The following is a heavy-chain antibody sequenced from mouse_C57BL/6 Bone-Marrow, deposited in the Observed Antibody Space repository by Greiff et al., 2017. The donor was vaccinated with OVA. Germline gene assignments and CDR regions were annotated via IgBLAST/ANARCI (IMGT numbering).Heavy chain of an antibody. CDR2: ITHSGET. Sequence: VKLMESGPGLVKPSQSLFLTCSLTGFPITSGYYCIWIRPSPGKPLEWMGYITHSGETFYNPSLQSPISITRETSKNQFFLQLNSVTTEDTAMYYCAGDRSGTAQAAWFAYWGQGTLVTVSA. J-gene: IGHJ3*01. CDR1: GFPITSGYY. D-gene: IGHD3-2*02. V-gene: IGHV12-3*01. CDR3: AGDRSGTAQAAWFAY.